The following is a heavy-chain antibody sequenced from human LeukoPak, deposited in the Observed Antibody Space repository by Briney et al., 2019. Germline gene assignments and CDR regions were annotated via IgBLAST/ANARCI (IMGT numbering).Heavy chain of an antibody. CDR1: GGSISSGGYY. CDR3: ARDRSGSYSDAFDI. J-gene: IGHJ3*02. D-gene: IGHD1-26*01. CDR2: IYYSGST. V-gene: IGHV4-31*03. Sequence: SETLSLTCTVSGGSISSGGYYWRWIRQHPGKGLEWIGYIYYSGSTYYNPSLKSRVTISVETSKNQFSLKLSSVTAADTAVYYCARDRSGSYSDAFDIWGQGTMVTVSS.